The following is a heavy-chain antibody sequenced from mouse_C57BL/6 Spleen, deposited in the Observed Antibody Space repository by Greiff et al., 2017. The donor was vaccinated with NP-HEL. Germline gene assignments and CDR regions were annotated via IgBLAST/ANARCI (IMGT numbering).Heavy chain of an antibody. D-gene: IGHD3-2*02. CDR2: IYIGNGYT. V-gene: IGHV1-58*01. Sequence: DVKLVESGAELVRPGSSVKMSCKTSGYTFTSYGINWVKQRPGQGLEWIGYIYIGNGYTEYNEKFKGKATLTSDTSSSTAYMQLSSLTSEDSAIYFCARLRLRYAMDYWGQGTSVTVSS. CDR3: ARLRLRYAMDY. J-gene: IGHJ4*01. CDR1: GYTFTSYG.